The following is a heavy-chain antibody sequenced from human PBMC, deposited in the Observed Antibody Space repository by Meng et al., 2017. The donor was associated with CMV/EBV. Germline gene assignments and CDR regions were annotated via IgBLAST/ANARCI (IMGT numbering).Heavy chain of an antibody. CDR1: GFTFSDYY. CDR2: ISSSCSTI. Sequence: GSLKISGAASGFTFSDYYMSWIRQAPGKGLEWVSYISSSCSTIYYADSVKGRFTISRDNAKNSLYLQMNSLRAEDTAVYYCARDGSSSSAFGDYYYYGMDVWGQGTTVTVSS. V-gene: IGHV3-11*01. CDR3: ARDGSSSSAFGDYYYYGMDV. J-gene: IGHJ6*02. D-gene: IGHD6-6*01.